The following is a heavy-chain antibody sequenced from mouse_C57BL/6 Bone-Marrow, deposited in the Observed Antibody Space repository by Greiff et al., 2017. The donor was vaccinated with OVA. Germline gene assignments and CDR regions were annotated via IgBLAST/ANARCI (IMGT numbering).Heavy chain of an antibody. CDR3: ARSGLRYFDY. CDR1: GYTFTSYW. CDR2: IHPNSGST. V-gene: IGHV1-64*01. D-gene: IGHD1-1*01. Sequence: VQLQQPGAELVKPGASVKLSCKASGYTFTSYWMHWVKQRPGQGLEWIGMIHPNSGSTNYNEKFKSKATLTVDNTSSTAYMQLSSLTSEDSAVYYCARSGLRYFDYWGQGTTLTVSS. J-gene: IGHJ2*01.